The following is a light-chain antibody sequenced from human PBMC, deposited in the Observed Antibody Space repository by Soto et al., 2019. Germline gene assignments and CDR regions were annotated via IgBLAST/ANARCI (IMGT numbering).Light chain of an antibody. CDR3: AAYDSSLSGAV. CDR1: SSNIGAGYD. J-gene: IGLJ3*02. CDR2: GNS. Sequence: QSVLTQPPSVSGTPGQRVTISCTGSSSNIGAGYDVHWYQQLPGTAPKLLIYGNSNRPSGVPDRFSGSKSGTSASLAITGRQAEDEADYYCAAYDSSLSGAVFGGGTKLTVL. V-gene: IGLV1-40*01.